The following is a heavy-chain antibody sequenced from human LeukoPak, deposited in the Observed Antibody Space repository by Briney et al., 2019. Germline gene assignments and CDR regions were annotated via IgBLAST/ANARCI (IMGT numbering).Heavy chain of an antibody. Sequence: PGGSLRLSCAASGFTFSSYNMNWVRQAPGKGLEWVSSISSSSNYIYYADSVKGRFTISRDNSKNTLYLQMNSLRAEDTAVYYCARDRPYNWNDVDGFLFDYWGQGTLVTVSS. J-gene: IGHJ4*02. CDR2: ISSSSNYI. CDR3: ARDRPYNWNDVDGFLFDY. D-gene: IGHD1-1*01. CDR1: GFTFSSYN. V-gene: IGHV3-21*01.